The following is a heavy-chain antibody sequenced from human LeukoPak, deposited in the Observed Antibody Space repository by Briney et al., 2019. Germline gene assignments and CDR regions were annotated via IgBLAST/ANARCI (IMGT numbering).Heavy chain of an antibody. V-gene: IGHV4-59*01. J-gene: IGHJ4*02. CDR1: GGSISSYY. D-gene: IGHD6-19*01. CDR2: IYYSGST. Sequence: SETLSLTCTVSGGSISSYYWSWLRQPPGKGPEWIGYIYYSGSTNYNPSLKSRVTISVDTSKNQFSLKLSSVTAADTAVYYCARVELLGSSGWPFDYWGQGTLVTVSS. CDR3: ARVELLGSSGWPFDY.